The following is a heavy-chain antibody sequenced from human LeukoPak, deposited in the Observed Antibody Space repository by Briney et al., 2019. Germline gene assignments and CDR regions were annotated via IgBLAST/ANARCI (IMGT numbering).Heavy chain of an antibody. CDR2: INPNNDST. CDR3: ARDDGVAGNLRYYYYYSGMDV. CDR1: GYTFTGYY. D-gene: IGHD1-14*01. V-gene: IGHV1-2*02. J-gene: IGHJ6*02. Sequence: GASVKVSCKASGYTFTGYYMHWVRQAPGQGLEWMGWINPNNDSTNNAQKFQGTVTMTRDTSISTAYMELSRLRSDDTAVYYCARDDGVAGNLRYYYYYSGMDVWGQGTTVTVSS.